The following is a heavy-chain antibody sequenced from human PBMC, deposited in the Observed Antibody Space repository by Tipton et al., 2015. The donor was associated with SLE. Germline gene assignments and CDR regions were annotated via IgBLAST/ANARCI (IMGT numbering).Heavy chain of an antibody. V-gene: IGHV4-4*07. CDR3: ARHPGYSDSWYWFDP. Sequence: TLSLTCSVSDDSIRDYYFSWIRQPAGKGLEWIGRLYTSGSTNYNPSLKSRVTISVDTPKNQFSLKLNSVTAADTAVYYCARHPGYSDSWYWFDPWGQGTLVTVSS. D-gene: IGHD6-13*01. CDR2: LYTSGST. CDR1: DDSIRDYY. J-gene: IGHJ5*02.